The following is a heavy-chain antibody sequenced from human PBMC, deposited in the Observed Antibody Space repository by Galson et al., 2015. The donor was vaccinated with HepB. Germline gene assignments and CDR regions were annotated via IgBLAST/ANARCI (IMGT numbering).Heavy chain of an antibody. J-gene: IGHJ4*02. CDR2: IKSDGTYR. V-gene: IGHV3-74*01. CDR3: ARDSSWNLGDY. CDR1: GFSFSDYW. D-gene: IGHD1-1*01. Sequence: SLRLSCAASGFSFSDYWMHWVRQAPGKGLVWVSRIKSDGTYRDYADSVKGRFTISRDNAKNTLSLQMNSLRAEDTAVYYCARDSSWNLGDYWGQGSLVTVSS.